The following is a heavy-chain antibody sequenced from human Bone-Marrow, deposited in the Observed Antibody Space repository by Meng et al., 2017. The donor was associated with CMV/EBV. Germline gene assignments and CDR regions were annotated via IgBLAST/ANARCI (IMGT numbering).Heavy chain of an antibody. CDR2: IYYSGST. Sequence: SETLSLTCTVSGGSISSSSYYWGWIRQPPGKGLEWIGSIYYSGSTYYNPSLKSRVTISVDTSKNQFSLKLSSVTAADTAVYYCARPTYYYDDTGYALHFWGQGTLVTVSS. CDR1: GGSISSSSYY. CDR3: ARPTYYYDDTGYALHF. V-gene: IGHV4-39*07. J-gene: IGHJ4*02. D-gene: IGHD3-22*01.